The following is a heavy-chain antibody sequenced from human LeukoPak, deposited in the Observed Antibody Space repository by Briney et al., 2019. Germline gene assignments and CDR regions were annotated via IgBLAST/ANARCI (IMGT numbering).Heavy chain of an antibody. CDR2: INHSGST. D-gene: IGHD5-24*01. CDR3: ARGGRGDGYNPYFDY. V-gene: IGHV4-34*01. CDR1: GGTFSGYY. J-gene: IGHJ4*02. Sequence: SGTLSLTCAVYGGTFSGYYWSWIRQPPGKGLEWIGEINHSGSTNYNPSLKSRVTISVDTSKNQFSLKLSSVTAADTAVYYCARGGRGDGYNPYFDYWGQGTLVTVSS.